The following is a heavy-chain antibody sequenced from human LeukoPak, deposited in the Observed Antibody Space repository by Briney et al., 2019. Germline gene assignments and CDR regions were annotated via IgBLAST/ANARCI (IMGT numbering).Heavy chain of an antibody. Sequence: PSETLSLTCTVSGGSISSGDYYWSWIRQPPGKGLEWIGYIYYSGSTYYNPSLKSRVTISVDTSKNQCSLKLSSVTAADTAVYHCARDDMRFGELFPFLYWGQGTLVTVSS. CDR3: ARDDMRFGELFPFLY. CDR2: IYYSGST. CDR1: GGSISSGDYY. D-gene: IGHD3-10*01. J-gene: IGHJ4*02. V-gene: IGHV4-30-4*01.